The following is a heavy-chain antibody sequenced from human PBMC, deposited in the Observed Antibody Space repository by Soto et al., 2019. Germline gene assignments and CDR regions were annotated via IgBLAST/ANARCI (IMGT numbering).Heavy chain of an antibody. CDR2: IYYTGST. J-gene: IGHJ3*02. Sequence: TSKTLSLTCTVSGASISSGGYYWGWIRQHPGKCLEWVGYIYYTGSTYYNPSLKSRLTIXXXTXXXXXSLXLXXVTXADTAVYCCAREVLLHDAFDIWGQGTMVTVSS. CDR3: AREVLLHDAFDI. V-gene: IGHV4-31*03. CDR1: GASISSGGYY. D-gene: IGHD3-10*01.